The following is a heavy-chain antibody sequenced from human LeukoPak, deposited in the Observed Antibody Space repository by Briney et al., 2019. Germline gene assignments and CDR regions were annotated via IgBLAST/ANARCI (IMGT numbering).Heavy chain of an antibody. CDR1: GYTFTSYY. CDR3: ARVGSGDSSAYWVGSFDC. V-gene: IGHV1-46*01. CDR2: INPSGGST. J-gene: IGHJ4*02. Sequence: ASVKVSCKASGYTFTSYYMHWVRQAPGQGLEWMGIINPSGGSTSYAQKFQGRVTMTRDTSTSTVYIELSSLRSEDTAVYYCARVGSGDSSAYWVGSFDCWGQGTLVTVSS. D-gene: IGHD3-22*01.